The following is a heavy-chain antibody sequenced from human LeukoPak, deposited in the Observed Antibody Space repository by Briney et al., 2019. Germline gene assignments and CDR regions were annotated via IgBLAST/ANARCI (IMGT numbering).Heavy chain of an antibody. Sequence: QAGGSLRLSCAASGFTFSNYAMSWVRQAPGKGLEWVSAVSGRDTSTYYTDSVKGRITISRDNSKNTLYLQMNSLSAEDTAIYYCAKWGDYYVLTGYYDSDYWGQGTLVTVSS. V-gene: IGHV3-23*01. D-gene: IGHD3-9*01. CDR1: GFTFSNYA. CDR3: AKWGDYYVLTGYYDSDY. CDR2: VSGRDTST. J-gene: IGHJ4*02.